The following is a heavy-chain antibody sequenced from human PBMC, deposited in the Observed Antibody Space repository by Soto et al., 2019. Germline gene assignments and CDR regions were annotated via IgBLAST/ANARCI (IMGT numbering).Heavy chain of an antibody. CDR1: GFTLSTYD. Sequence: GGSLRLSCAASGFTLSTYDMHWVRQAPGKGLEWVAVISYDGSNKYYADSLKGRFTISRDSSKNTLYLQINSLRAGDTAVYYCAKGSYSGTYSDFDYWGQGILVTVSS. V-gene: IGHV3-30*18. D-gene: IGHD1-26*01. J-gene: IGHJ4*02. CDR3: AKGSYSGTYSDFDY. CDR2: ISYDGSNK.